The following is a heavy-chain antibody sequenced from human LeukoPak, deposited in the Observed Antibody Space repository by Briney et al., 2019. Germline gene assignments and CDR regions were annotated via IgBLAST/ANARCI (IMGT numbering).Heavy chain of an antibody. J-gene: IGHJ4*02. CDR3: ATLGRGYSFVYY. CDR2: IIPIFVTA. V-gene: IGHV1-69*13. Sequence: GASVKVSCKASGGTFSSYAISWVRQAPGQGLEWMGGIIPIFVTANYAQKFQGRVTITADESTSTAYMELSSLRSEDTAVYYCATLGRGYSFVYYWGQGTLVTVSS. CDR1: GGTFSSYA. D-gene: IGHD5-18*01.